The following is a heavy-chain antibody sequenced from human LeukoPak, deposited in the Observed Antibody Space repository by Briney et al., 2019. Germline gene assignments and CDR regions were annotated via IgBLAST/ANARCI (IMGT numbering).Heavy chain of an antibody. V-gene: IGHV3-53*01. D-gene: IGHD6-13*01. CDR3: ARGGSSWYFDY. Sequence: GGSLRLSCADSGFTVSSNYMSWVRQAPGKGLEWVSVIYSGGSTYYSDSVKGRFTISRDNSKNTLYLQMNSLRAEDTAVYYCARGGSSWYFDYWGQGTLVTVSS. CDR1: GFTVSSNY. J-gene: IGHJ4*02. CDR2: IYSGGST.